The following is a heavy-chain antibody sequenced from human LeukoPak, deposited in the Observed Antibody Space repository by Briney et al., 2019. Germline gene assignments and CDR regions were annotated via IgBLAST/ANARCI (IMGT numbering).Heavy chain of an antibody. Sequence: PSETLSLTCNVSGGSISGYHWSWIRQPPGKGLEWLGYIYFSGSSNYNPSLKSRVTMSADTSKNQFSLKLSSVTAADTAVYYCARVPRSYYYYYYMDVWGKGTTVTVSS. CDR1: GGSISGYH. V-gene: IGHV4-59*01. CDR2: IYFSGSS. J-gene: IGHJ6*03. CDR3: ARVPRSYYYYYYMDV.